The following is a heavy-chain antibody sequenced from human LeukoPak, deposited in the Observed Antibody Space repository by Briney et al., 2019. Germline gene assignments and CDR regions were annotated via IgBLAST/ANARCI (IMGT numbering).Heavy chain of an antibody. D-gene: IGHD6-19*01. CDR3: ATDISSGWLFDY. CDR2: FDPEDGET. J-gene: IGHJ4*02. V-gene: IGHV1-24*01. CDR1: GYTLTELS. Sequence: GASVKVSCKVSGYTLTELSMHWVRQAPGKGLEWMGGFDPEDGETIYAQKFQGRVTMTEDTSTDTAYMELSSLRSEDTAAYYCATDISSGWLFDYWGQGTLVTVSS.